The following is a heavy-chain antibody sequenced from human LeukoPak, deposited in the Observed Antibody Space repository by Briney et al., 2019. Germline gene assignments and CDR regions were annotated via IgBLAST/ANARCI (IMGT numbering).Heavy chain of an antibody. Sequence: PGGSLRLSCVASEFTVSSLYMNWVRQAPGKGLEWVSVIYSGGATYYIDSVKGRFTISRDNSRNTLLLQVNSLRTEDTAVYYCARSAPYCNGGSCYSPGPIDLWGQGTTVTVSS. CDR3: ARSAPYCNGGSCYSPGPIDL. CDR1: EFTVSSLY. CDR2: IYSGGAT. J-gene: IGHJ3*01. V-gene: IGHV3-53*01. D-gene: IGHD2-15*01.